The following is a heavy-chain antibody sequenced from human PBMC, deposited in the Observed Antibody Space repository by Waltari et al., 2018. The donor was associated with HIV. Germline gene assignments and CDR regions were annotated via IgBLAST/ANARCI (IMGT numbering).Heavy chain of an antibody. CDR1: GYSLSRGYH. V-gene: IGHV4-38-2*01. Sequence: QVQLQESGPGLVKPSETLSLICAVSGYSLSRGYHWGWIRQPPGEGLEWIGSTSYSEGTYYNPSLRSRVTISLDTSKNQFSLNLNSVTAADTAVYFCARRRAQGDFDYWGQGTLVTVSS. CDR3: ARRRAQGDFDY. CDR2: TSYSEGT. J-gene: IGHJ4*02. D-gene: IGHD1-26*01.